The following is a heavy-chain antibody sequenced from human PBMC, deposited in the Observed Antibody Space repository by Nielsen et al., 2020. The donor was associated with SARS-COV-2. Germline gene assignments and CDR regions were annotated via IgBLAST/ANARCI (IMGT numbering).Heavy chain of an antibody. Sequence: WIRQPPGKGLEWVAVISYDGSNKYYADSVKGRFTISRDNSKNTLYLQMNSLRAEDTAVYYCAREEGYYGSGSYRNYYYYYGMDVWGQGTTVTVS. V-gene: IGHV3-30-3*01. D-gene: IGHD3-10*01. CDR2: ISYDGSNK. J-gene: IGHJ6*02. CDR3: AREEGYYGSGSYRNYYYYYGMDV.